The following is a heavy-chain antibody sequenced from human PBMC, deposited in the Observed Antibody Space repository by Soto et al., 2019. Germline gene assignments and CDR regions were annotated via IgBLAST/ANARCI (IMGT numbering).Heavy chain of an antibody. V-gene: IGHV3-21*01. CDR2: ISSSSSYI. CDR3: ASQAFRYSGSETAY. J-gene: IGHJ4*02. D-gene: IGHD1-26*01. Sequence: GGSLRLSCAASGFTFSSYSMNWVRQAPGKGLEWVSSISSSSSYIYYADSVKGRFTISRDNAKNSLYLQMNSLRAEDTAVYYCASQAFRYSGSETAYWGQGTLVTVSP. CDR1: GFTFSSYS.